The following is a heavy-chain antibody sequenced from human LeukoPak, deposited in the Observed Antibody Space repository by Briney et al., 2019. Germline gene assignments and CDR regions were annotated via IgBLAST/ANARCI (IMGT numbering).Heavy chain of an antibody. V-gene: IGHV4-31*03. CDR2: IYYSGST. D-gene: IGHD3-16*01. CDR3: ARECLGYYGMDV. Sequence: PSQTLSLTCTVSGGSISSGGYYWGWIRQHPGKGLEWIGYIYYSGSTYYNPSLKSRVTISVDTSKNQFSLKLSSVTAADTAVHYCARECLGYYGMDVWGQGTTVTVSS. J-gene: IGHJ6*02. CDR1: GGSISSGGYY.